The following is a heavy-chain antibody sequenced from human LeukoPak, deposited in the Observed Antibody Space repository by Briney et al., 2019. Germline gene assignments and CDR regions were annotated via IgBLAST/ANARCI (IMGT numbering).Heavy chain of an antibody. V-gene: IGHV1-46*01. CDR1: GYTFTSYY. D-gene: IGHD6-19*01. CDR3: ARPAVAGTNLLVYFDY. CDR2: INPSGGST. J-gene: IGHJ4*02. Sequence: ASVRVSCKASGYTFTSYYMHWVRQAPGQGLEWMGIINPSGGSTSYAQKFQGRVTMTRDTSTSTVYMELSSLRSEDTAVYYCARPAVAGTNLLVYFDYWGQGTLVTFSS.